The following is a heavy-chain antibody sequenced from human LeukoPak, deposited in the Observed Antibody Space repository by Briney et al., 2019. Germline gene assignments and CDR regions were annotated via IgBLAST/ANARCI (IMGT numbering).Heavy chain of an antibody. Sequence: GGSLRLSCAASGFTFATSSMNWVRQAPGKGLEWVSYISSSSSTIYYADSVKGRFTISRDSAKNSLYLQMNSLRDEDTAVYYCARPPYSSGWYSDYWGQGTLVTVSS. CDR2: ISSSSSTI. J-gene: IGHJ4*02. CDR1: GFTFATSS. CDR3: ARPPYSSGWYSDY. D-gene: IGHD6-19*01. V-gene: IGHV3-48*02.